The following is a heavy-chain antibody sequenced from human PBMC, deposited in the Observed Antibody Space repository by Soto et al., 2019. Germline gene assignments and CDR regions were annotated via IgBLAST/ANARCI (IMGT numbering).Heavy chain of an antibody. Sequence: EVHLVESGGGLVKPGESLRLSCTASGFSFSSAWMNWVRQAPGKGLEWVGRIKTKNEGASTQYPAPVKGRFTISRDDSRNTLSLQLSSLKIEDTGVYYCTTGSYEGYCGQGTLVTVSS. D-gene: IGHD3-3*01. V-gene: IGHV3-15*07. J-gene: IGHJ4*02. CDR2: IKTKNEGAST. CDR1: GFSFSSAW. CDR3: TTGSYEGY.